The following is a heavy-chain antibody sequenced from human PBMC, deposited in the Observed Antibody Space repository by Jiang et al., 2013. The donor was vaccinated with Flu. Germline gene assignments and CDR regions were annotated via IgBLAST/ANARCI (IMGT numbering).Heavy chain of an antibody. Sequence: SSISWNSGQIGYVDSVKGRFTISRDNDNNSVYLQMDSLRAEDTALYYCAREGYHDDNRGYAEYLQHWGQGTLVIVSS. V-gene: IGHV3-9*01. D-gene: IGHD3-22*01. CDR3: AREGYHDDNRGYAEYLQH. CDR2: ISWNSGQI. J-gene: IGHJ1*01.